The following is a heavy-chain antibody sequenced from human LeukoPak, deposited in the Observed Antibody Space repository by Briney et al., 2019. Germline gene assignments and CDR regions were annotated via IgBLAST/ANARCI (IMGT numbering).Heavy chain of an antibody. V-gene: IGHV3-53*04. J-gene: IGHJ4*02. CDR1: GFTVSTNC. D-gene: IGHD5-18*01. Sequence: PGGSLRLSCAASGFTVSTNCMTWVRQAPGKGLEWVSTIYSGGTTYYADYVMGRFTISRHNSRNTLYLQMNNLRAEDTAVYYCARVDTVMAYYFDLWGQGTLVTVSS. CDR2: IYSGGTT. CDR3: ARVDTVMAYYFDL.